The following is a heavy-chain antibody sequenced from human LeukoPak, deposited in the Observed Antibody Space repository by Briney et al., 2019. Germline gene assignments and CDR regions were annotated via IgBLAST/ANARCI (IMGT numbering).Heavy chain of an antibody. CDR1: GFTFSSYS. Sequence: GGSLRLSCAASGFTFSSYSMNWVRQAPGKGLEWVSYISSSGSTIYYADSVKGRFTISRDNAKNSLYLQMNSLRAEDTAVYYCARVDGGSGSYFDYWGQGTLVTVSS. J-gene: IGHJ4*02. V-gene: IGHV3-48*04. CDR2: ISSSGSTI. CDR3: ARVDGGSGSYFDY. D-gene: IGHD3-10*01.